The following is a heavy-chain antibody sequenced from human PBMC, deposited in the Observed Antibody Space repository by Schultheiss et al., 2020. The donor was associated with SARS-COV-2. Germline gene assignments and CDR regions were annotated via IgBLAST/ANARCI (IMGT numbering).Heavy chain of an antibody. V-gene: IGHV1-69*04. CDR3: ARGLIDKQRYSSGWYGPDY. J-gene: IGHJ4*02. CDR2: IIPILGIA. CDR1: GFTFSSYA. D-gene: IGHD6-19*01. Sequence: GGSLRLSCAASGFTFSSYAISWVRQAPGQGLEWMGRIIPILGIANYAQKFQGRVTITADKSTSTAYMELSSLRSEDTAVYYCARGLIDKQRYSSGWYGPDYWGQGTLVTVSS.